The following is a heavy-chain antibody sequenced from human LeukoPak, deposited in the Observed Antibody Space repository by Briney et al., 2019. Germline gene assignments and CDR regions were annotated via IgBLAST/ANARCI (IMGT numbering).Heavy chain of an antibody. Sequence: PGGSLRLSCAASGFTFSSYEMNWARQAPGKGLEWVSYISSSGSTIYYADSVKGRFTISRDNAKNSLYLQMNSLRAEDTAVYYCATTPSTYYYDSSGPSGYWGQGTLVTVSS. CDR1: GFTFSSYE. CDR3: ATTPSTYYYDSSGPSGY. V-gene: IGHV3-48*03. CDR2: ISSSGSTI. D-gene: IGHD3-22*01. J-gene: IGHJ4*02.